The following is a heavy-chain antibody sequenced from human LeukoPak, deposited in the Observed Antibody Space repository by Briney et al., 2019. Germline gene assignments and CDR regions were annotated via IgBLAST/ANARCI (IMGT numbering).Heavy chain of an antibody. CDR1: GFTFSTYV. CDR2: ISSNGVST. J-gene: IGHJ4*02. D-gene: IGHD1-26*01. V-gene: IGHV3-64*01. CDR3: ARVVGYSGSFCFDY. Sequence: PGGSLRLSCAASGFTFSTYVMHWVRQAPGKGLEYVSCISSNGVSTYYANSVKGRFTISRHNSKNTLYLQMGSLRVEDMAVYYCARVVGYSGSFCFDYWGQGTLVTVPS.